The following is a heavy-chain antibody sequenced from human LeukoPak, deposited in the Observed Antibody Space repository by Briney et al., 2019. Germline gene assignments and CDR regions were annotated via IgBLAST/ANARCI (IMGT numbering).Heavy chain of an antibody. CDR2: INHSGST. CDR1: GGSFSGYY. V-gene: IGHV4-34*01. Sequence: PSETLSLTCAVYGGSFSGYYWSWIRQPPGKGLEWIGEINHSGSTNYNPSLKSRVTISVDTSKNQFSLKLSSVTAADTAVYYCARDDPPGYWGQGTLVTVSS. CDR3: ARDDPPGY. J-gene: IGHJ4*02.